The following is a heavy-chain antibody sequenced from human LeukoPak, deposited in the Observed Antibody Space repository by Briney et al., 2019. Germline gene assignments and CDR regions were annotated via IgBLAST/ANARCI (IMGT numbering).Heavy chain of an antibody. Sequence: SETLSLTCAVYGGSFSGYYWSWIRQPPGKGLEWIGEINHSGSTNYNPSLKSRVTISVDTSKNQFSLKLSSVTAADTAVYYCARGRSIAAAATGNWFDPWGQGTLVTVSS. CDR2: INHSGST. CDR1: GGSFSGYY. V-gene: IGHV4-34*01. J-gene: IGHJ5*02. CDR3: ARGRSIAAAATGNWFDP. D-gene: IGHD6-13*01.